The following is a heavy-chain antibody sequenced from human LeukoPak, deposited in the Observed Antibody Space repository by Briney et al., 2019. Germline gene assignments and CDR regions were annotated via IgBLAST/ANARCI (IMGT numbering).Heavy chain of an antibody. D-gene: IGHD3-16*01. CDR2: INHSGST. CDR1: GGSFSGYY. CDR3: ARGKGGWFGP. Sequence: SETLSLTRAVYGGSFSGYYWSWIRQPPGKGLEWIGEINHSGSTNYNPSLKSRVTISVDTSKNQFSLKLSSVTAADTAVYYCARGKGGWFGPWGQGTLVTVSS. J-gene: IGHJ5*02. V-gene: IGHV4-34*01.